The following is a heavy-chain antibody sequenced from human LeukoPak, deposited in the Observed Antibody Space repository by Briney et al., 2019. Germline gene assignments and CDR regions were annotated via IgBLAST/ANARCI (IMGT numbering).Heavy chain of an antibody. Sequence: GGSLRLSCAASGFTFSRYSMNWVRQAPGKGLEWVSGISVAAGSTYYADSVKGRFTIFRDNSKNTLYLQMNSLRAEDTAVYYCAKVVVVPAATTKTYYFDFWGQGTLVTVSS. CDR2: ISVAAGST. D-gene: IGHD2-2*01. CDR1: GFTFSRYS. V-gene: IGHV3-23*01. J-gene: IGHJ4*02. CDR3: AKVVVVPAATTKTYYFDF.